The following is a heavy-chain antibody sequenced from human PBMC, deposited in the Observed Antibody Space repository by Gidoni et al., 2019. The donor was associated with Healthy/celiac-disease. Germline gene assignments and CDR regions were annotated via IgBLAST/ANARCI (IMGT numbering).Heavy chain of an antibody. V-gene: IGHV4-39*07. Sequence: QLQLQESGPGLVKPSETLSLTCTVSGGSISSSSYYWGWIRQPPGKGLEWIGSIYYSGSTYYNPSLKSRVTISVDTSKNQFSLKLSSVTAADTAVYYCARVNSSGYYWTTVYYYYGMDVWGQGTTVTVSS. J-gene: IGHJ6*02. CDR2: IYYSGST. CDR1: GGSISSSSYY. CDR3: ARVNSSGYYWTTVYYYYGMDV. D-gene: IGHD3-22*01.